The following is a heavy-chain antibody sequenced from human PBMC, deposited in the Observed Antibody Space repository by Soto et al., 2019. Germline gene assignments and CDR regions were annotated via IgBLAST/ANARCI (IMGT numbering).Heavy chain of an antibody. V-gene: IGHV3-23*01. CDR2: ISTSGGRP. CDR1: GITFSNYA. CDR3: AKDPDRYDYVWGTYRYIDH. J-gene: IGHJ4*02. D-gene: IGHD3-16*02. Sequence: GGSLRLSXTASGITFSNYAMSWVRQAPRKGLEWVSSISTSGGRPYYADSVKGRFTISRGNSKNTLYLQMNSLRVEDTAVYYCAKDPDRYDYVWGTYRYIDHWGQGTLVTVSS.